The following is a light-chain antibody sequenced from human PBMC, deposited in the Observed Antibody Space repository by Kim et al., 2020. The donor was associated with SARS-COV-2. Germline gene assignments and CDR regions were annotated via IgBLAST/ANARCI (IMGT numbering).Light chain of an antibody. Sequence: VSPGERATPAGRASQSLSSNLAWYQKNPGQAPRLLIYGASTRATGIPARFSGSGSGTDFTLTISSLQSEDFAVYFCQQYNKWPITFGQGTRLEIK. CDR1: QSLSSN. CDR3: QQYNKWPIT. V-gene: IGKV3-15*01. CDR2: GAS. J-gene: IGKJ5*01.